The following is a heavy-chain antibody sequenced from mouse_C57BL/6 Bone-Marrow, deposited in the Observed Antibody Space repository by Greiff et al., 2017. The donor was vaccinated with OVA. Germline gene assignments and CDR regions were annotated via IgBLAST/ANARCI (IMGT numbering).Heavy chain of an antibody. CDR3: ARSTAQATVY. D-gene: IGHD3-2*02. J-gene: IGHJ2*01. CDR1: GYTFTSYW. CDR2: IDPSDSYT. Sequence: VQLQQSGAELVRPGTSVKLSCKASGYTFTSYWMHWVKQRPGQGLEWIGVIDPSDSYTNYNQKFKGKATLTVDTSSSTAYMQLSSLTSEDSAVYYCARSTAQATVYWGQGTTLTVSS. V-gene: IGHV1-59*01.